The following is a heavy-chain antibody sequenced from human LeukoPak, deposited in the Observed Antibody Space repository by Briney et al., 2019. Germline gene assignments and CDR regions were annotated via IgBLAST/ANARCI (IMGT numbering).Heavy chain of an antibody. CDR2: IKHDGSEK. D-gene: IGHD2-15*01. V-gene: IGHV3-7*03. CDR1: GFTFSTSW. J-gene: IGHJ4*02. Sequence: GGSLRLSCAASGFTFSTSWMTWVRQAPGKGLEFVANIKHDGSEKYYVDSVQGRFTISRDNAKNSLYLQMNSLRAEDAAVYYCAKAPVTSCRGAFCYPFDYWGQGTLVTVSS. CDR3: AKAPVTSCRGAFCYPFDY.